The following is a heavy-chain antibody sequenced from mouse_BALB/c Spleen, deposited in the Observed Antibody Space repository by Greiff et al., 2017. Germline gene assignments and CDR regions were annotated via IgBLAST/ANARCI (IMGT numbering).Heavy chain of an antibody. V-gene: IGHV1S22*01. CDR3: HYYGYGGFAY. CDR1: GYTFTSYW. CDR2: IYPGSGST. J-gene: IGHJ3*01. Sequence: LQQPGSELVRPGASVKLSCKASGYTFTSYWMHWVKQRPGQGLEWIGNIYPGSGSTNYDEKFKSKATLTVDTSSSTAYMQLSSLTSEDSAVYYCHYYGYGGFAYWGQGTLVTVSA. D-gene: IGHD1-2*01.